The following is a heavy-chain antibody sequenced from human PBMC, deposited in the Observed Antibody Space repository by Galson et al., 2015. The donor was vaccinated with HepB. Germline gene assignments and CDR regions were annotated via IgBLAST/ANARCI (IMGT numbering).Heavy chain of an antibody. J-gene: IGHJ6*02. CDR2: ISYDGSNK. D-gene: IGHD5-18*01. CDR3: ARDQVQLWSGGDYYYGMDV. V-gene: IGHV3-30-3*01. CDR1: GFTFSSYA. Sequence: SLRLSCAASGFTFSSYAMHWVRQAPGKGLEWVAVISYDGSNKYYADSVKGRFTISRDNSKNTLYLQMNSLRAEDTAVYYCARDQVQLWSGGDYYYGMDVWGQGTTVTVSS.